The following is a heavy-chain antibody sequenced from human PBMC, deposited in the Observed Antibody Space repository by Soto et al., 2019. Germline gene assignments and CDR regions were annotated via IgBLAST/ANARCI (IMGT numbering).Heavy chain of an antibody. CDR3: ARRYGSCFDY. J-gene: IGHJ4*02. V-gene: IGHV4-59*08. Sequence: QVQLQESGPGLVKPSETLSLTCTVSGGSISSYYWSWIRQPPGKGLEWIGYIYYSGSTNYNPSLTSRVTISVDTSKNQFSLKLSSVTAADTAEYDCARRYGSCFDYWGQGTLVTVSS. CDR1: GGSISSYY. D-gene: IGHD5-18*01. CDR2: IYYSGST.